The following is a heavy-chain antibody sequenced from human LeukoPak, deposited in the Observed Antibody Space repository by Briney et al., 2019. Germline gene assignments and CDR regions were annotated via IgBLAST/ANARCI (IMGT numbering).Heavy chain of an antibody. J-gene: IGHJ4*02. CDR1: GFTFDGYA. CDR3: AKSEIQLWLRGYFDY. V-gene: IGHV3-9*01. D-gene: IGHD5-18*01. Sequence: GGFLWLSCAASGFTFDGYAMNWVRQAPGKGLEWVSGISWNSGSIGYADSVKGRFTISRDNAKNSLYLQMNSLRAEDTALYYCAKSEIQLWLRGYFDYWGQGTLVTVSS. CDR2: ISWNSGSI.